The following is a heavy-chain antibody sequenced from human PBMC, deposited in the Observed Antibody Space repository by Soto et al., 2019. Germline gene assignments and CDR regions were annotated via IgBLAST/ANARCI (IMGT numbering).Heavy chain of an antibody. V-gene: IGHV1-2*02. CDR2: INPNSGGT. CDR1: GYTFTGYY. Sequence: GASVKVSCKASGYTFTGYYMHWLRQAPGQGLEWMGWINPNSGGTNYAQKFQGRVTMTRDTSISTAYMELSRLRSDDTALYYCARVLSRELLPFDYWGQGTLVTVSS. CDR3: ARVLSRELLPFDY. J-gene: IGHJ4*02. D-gene: IGHD1-26*01.